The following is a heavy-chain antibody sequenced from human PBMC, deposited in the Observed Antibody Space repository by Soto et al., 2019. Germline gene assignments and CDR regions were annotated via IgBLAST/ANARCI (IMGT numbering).Heavy chain of an antibody. CDR2: TYYRSKWYN. J-gene: IGHJ6*02. CDR3: ARDWVVGDSSGYYYDYYYGMDV. V-gene: IGHV6-1*01. CDR1: GDSVSSNSAA. D-gene: IGHD3-22*01. Sequence: SQTLSLTCVISGDSVSSNSAAWNWIRQSPSRGLEWLGRTYYRSKWYNDYAVSVKSRITINPDTSKNQFSLQLNSVTPEDTAVYYCARDWVVGDSSGYYYDYYYGMDVWGQGXTVTVYS.